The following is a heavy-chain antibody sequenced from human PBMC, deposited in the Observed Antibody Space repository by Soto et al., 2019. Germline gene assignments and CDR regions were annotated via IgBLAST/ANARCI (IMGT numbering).Heavy chain of an antibody. J-gene: IGHJ5*02. D-gene: IGHD6-13*01. CDR3: AXGRRTQLIRANPDYFDP. CDR2: MNHSGST. CDR1: GGSFSGYY. V-gene: IGHV4-34*01. Sequence: SETLSLTCAVYGGSFSGYYWNWIRQPPGKGLEWIGEMNHSGSTNYNPSLKSRVTISVDTSKNEFSLKLSSVTAADTAVYFCAXGRRTQLIRANPDYFDPWGQGTPVTVSS.